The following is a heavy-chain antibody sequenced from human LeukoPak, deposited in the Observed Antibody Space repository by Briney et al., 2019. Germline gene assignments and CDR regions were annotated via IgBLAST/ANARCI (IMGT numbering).Heavy chain of an antibody. CDR3: AKGRYCSSTSCYWTPVYGMDV. J-gene: IGHJ6*04. D-gene: IGHD2-2*01. Sequence: GRSLRLSCAASGFTFSSYGMHWVRQAPGKGLEWVAVISYDGSNKYYADSVKGRFTIPRDNSKNTLYLQMNSLRAEDTAVYYCAKGRYCSSTSCYWTPVYGMDVWGKGTTVTVSS. CDR2: ISYDGSNK. CDR1: GFTFSSYG. V-gene: IGHV3-30*18.